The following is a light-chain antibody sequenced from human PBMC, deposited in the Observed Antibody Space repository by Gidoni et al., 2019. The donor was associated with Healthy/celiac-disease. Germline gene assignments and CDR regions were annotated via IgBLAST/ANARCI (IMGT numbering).Light chain of an antibody. V-gene: IGLV2-14*01. CDR2: DVS. J-gene: IGLJ2*01. Sequence: SALPQPASVSGSPGQSITISCTGTSSDVGGYNYVSWYQQHPGNAPKLMIYDVSNRPSGVSNRFSGSKSGNTASMTISGLQAEDEADYYCSSYTSSSTLGVFGGGTKLTVL. CDR1: SSDVGGYNY. CDR3: SSYTSSSTLGV.